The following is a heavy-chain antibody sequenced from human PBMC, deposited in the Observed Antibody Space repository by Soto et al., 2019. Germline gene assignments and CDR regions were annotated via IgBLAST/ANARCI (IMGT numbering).Heavy chain of an antibody. D-gene: IGHD2-2*01. CDR2: ISYSGATT. CDR1: GFTFNNYA. V-gene: IGHV3-23*01. Sequence: EVQVLESGGGLVQPGGSLRLSCAASGFTFNNYAMTWVRQAPGKGLEWVSTISYSGATTYYADSVRGRFTISRDNSKNTLYLQMNSLRADETGVYHCAKALSCSGTSCPAYRGMDVWGKGTTVTVSS. CDR3: AKALSCSGTSCPAYRGMDV. J-gene: IGHJ6*03.